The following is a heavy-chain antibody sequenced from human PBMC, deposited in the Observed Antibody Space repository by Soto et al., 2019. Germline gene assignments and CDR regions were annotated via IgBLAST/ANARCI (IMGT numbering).Heavy chain of an antibody. D-gene: IGHD3-3*01. J-gene: IGHJ5*02. CDR2: INPNSGGP. V-gene: IGHV1-2*02. Sequence: ASVKVSCKTSGYNFNAYYIHWVRQAPGQGLEWMAWINPNSGGPHYAQKFQGRVTVTSDTSISTAYMELSGLTSDDTAVYYCARPCYDFWSGYHCSWGQGTRVTV. CDR1: GYNFNAYY. CDR3: ARPCYDFWSGYHCS.